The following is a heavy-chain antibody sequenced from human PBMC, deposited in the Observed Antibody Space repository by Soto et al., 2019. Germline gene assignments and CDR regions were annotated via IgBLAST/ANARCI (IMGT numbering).Heavy chain of an antibody. D-gene: IGHD3-10*01. CDR2: IYYSGST. CDR3: ARVNYGSGSYNWFDP. Sequence: SETLSLTCTVSGGSISSYYWIWIRQPPGKGLEWIGYIYYSGSTNYNPSLKSRVTISVDASKNQFSLKLSSVTAADTAVYYCARVNYGSGSYNWFDPWGQGTLVTVSS. V-gene: IGHV4-59*08. J-gene: IGHJ5*02. CDR1: GGSISSYY.